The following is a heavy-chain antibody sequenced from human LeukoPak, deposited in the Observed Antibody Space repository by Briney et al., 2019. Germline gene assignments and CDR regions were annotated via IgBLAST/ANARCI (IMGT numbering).Heavy chain of an antibody. J-gene: IGHJ4*02. CDR1: GFTFSSYE. D-gene: IGHD1-26*01. CDR2: ISSSGSNI. Sequence: GGSLRLSCAASGFTFSSYEMNWVRQAPGKGLGWVSYISSSGSNIYYADSVKGRFTISRDNAKNSLYLQMNSLRAEDTAVYYCARELYSGTYNYWGQGTLVTVSS. V-gene: IGHV3-48*03. CDR3: ARELYSGTYNY.